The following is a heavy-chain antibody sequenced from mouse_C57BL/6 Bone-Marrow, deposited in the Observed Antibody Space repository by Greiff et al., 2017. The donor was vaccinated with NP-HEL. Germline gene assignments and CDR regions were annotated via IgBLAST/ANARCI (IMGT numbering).Heavy chain of an antibody. D-gene: IGHD3-2*02. Sequence: VKLQQPGAELVKPGASVKMSCKASGYTFTSYWITWVKQRPGQGLEWIGDIYPGSGSTNYNEKFKSKATLTVDTSSSTAYMQLSSLTSEDSAVYYCVCQTAQATRFDYWGQGTTLTVSS. CDR2: IYPGSGST. V-gene: IGHV1-55*01. CDR3: VCQTAQATRFDY. CDR1: GYTFTSYW. J-gene: IGHJ2*01.